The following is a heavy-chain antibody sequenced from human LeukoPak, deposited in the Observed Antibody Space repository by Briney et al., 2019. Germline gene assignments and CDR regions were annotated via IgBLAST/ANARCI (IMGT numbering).Heavy chain of an antibody. J-gene: IGHJ6*04. Sequence: GGSLRLSCAASGFTFSSYGMHWVRQAPGKGRERVAVIWYDGSNKYYADSVKGRFTISRDNSKNTLYLQMNSLRAEDTAVYYCARDGDYDILIGYYYGMDVWGKGTTVTVSS. CDR1: GFTFSSYG. CDR3: ARDGDYDILIGYYYGMDV. D-gene: IGHD3-9*01. CDR2: IWYDGSNK. V-gene: IGHV3-33*01.